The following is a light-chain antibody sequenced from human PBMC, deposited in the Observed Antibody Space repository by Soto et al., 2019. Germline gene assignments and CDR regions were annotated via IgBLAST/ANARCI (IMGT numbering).Light chain of an antibody. Sequence: EIVLTQSPGTLSLSPGDRATLSCRASQSVYSNSLAWYQQKPGQAPRLLIYGASNRATGIPDRFSGSGSGSDFTLTISRLEPEDFAVYYCQQSSSSPFTFGQGTKLVIK. J-gene: IGKJ2*01. V-gene: IGKV3-20*01. CDR2: GAS. CDR3: QQSSSSPFT. CDR1: QSVYSNS.